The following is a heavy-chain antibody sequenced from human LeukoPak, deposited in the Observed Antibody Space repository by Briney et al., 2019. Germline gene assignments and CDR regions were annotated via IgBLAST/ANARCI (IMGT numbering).Heavy chain of an antibody. D-gene: IGHD5-18*01. J-gene: IGHJ4*02. CDR1: GFTFSNAW. CDR3: TTDLPDTAMVDY. CDR2: IKSKTDGGTT. V-gene: IGHV3-15*01. Sequence: PGGSLRLSCAASGFTFSNAWMSWVRQAPGKGLEWVGRIKSKTDGGTTDYAAPVKGRFTISRDDSRNTLYLQMNCLKTEDTAVYYCTTDLPDTAMVDYWGQGTLVTVSS.